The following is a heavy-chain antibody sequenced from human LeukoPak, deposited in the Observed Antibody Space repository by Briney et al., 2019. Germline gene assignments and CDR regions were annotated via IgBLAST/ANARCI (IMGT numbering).Heavy chain of an antibody. J-gene: IGHJ4*02. CDR3: ARLPKRIATPPDY. D-gene: IGHD6-13*01. V-gene: IGHV4-59*01. Sequence: PSETLSLTCTVSGGSISSYYWSWIRQPPGKGLEWIGYVYYSGSTNYNPSLKSRVTISVDTSKNQISLKLSSVTAADTAVYYCARLPKRIATPPDYWGQGTLVTVSS. CDR2: VYYSGST. CDR1: GGSISSYY.